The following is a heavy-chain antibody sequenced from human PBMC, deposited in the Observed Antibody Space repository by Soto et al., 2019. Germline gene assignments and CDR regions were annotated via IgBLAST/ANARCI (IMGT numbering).Heavy chain of an antibody. CDR2: IGGGGGGT. D-gene: IGHD3-22*01. CDR1: VFTFSIYG. V-gene: IGHV3-23*01. CDR3: AKDAPGSGWLSDY. Sequence: GGSLLLSCAASVFTFSIYGMGWVRQAPGKGLEWVSTIGGGGGGTSYADFVSGRFTISRDNSKNTLYLQMNSLRAEDTAVYYCAKDAPGSGWLSDYWGLGTLVTVSS. J-gene: IGHJ4*02.